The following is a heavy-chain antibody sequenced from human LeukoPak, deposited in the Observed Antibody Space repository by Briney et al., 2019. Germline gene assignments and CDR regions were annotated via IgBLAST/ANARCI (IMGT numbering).Heavy chain of an antibody. J-gene: IGHJ4*02. Sequence: GGSLRLSCAASGITFSDAWISWVRQAPGKGLEWVSYISSSSSRGTIYYADSVKGRFTISRDNAKNSLYLQMNSLRNEDTAVYYCARDLHGDCFDSWGQGALVTVSS. CDR2: ISSSSSRGTI. D-gene: IGHD4-17*01. V-gene: IGHV3-11*04. CDR3: ARDLHGDCFDS. CDR1: GITFSDAW.